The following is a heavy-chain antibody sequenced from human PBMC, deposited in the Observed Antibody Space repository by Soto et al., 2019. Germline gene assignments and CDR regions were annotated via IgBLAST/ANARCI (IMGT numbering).Heavy chain of an antibody. D-gene: IGHD6-13*01. Sequence: QVQLQESSPGLVKPSQTLSLTCTVSGGSISSGGYYWSWIRQHPGKGLEWIGYIYYSGSTYYNPSLKSRVTISVDMSKNQVSLKLSSVTAADTAVYYCATHSDNWYRYWGQGTLVTVSS. CDR1: GGSISSGGYY. V-gene: IGHV4-31*03. CDR2: IYYSGST. CDR3: ATHSDNWYRY. J-gene: IGHJ4*02.